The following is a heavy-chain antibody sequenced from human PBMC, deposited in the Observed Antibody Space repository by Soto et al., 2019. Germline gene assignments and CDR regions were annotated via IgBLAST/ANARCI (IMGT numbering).Heavy chain of an antibody. J-gene: IGHJ6*02. Sequence: EVQLLESGGGLVQPGGSLRLSCAASGFTFSSYAMSWVRQAPGKGLEWVSAISCSGGSTYYADSVKGRFTIARDNSKNTLYLQMNSLRAEDTAVYYCAKGQTACGGDGYSAYYYYYGMDVWGQGTTVTVSS. CDR1: GFTFSSYA. CDR3: AKGQTACGGDGYSAYYYYYGMDV. V-gene: IGHV3-23*01. D-gene: IGHD2-21*02. CDR2: ISCSGGST.